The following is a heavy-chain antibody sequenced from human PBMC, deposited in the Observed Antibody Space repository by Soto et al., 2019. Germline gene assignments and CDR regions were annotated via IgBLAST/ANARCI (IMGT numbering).Heavy chain of an antibody. J-gene: IGHJ6*02. CDR2: ITWNRDRI. Sequence: PGGSLRLSCAASGFTFEDHAMHWVRQGPGKGLEWVAGITWNRDRIVYADSVKGRFTISRDNSKNSLYLQMSSLRTEDTALYYCARDILRQCYGMDVWGQGTTVTVSS. V-gene: IGHV3-9*01. CDR1: GFTFEDHA. D-gene: IGHD4-17*01. CDR3: ARDILRQCYGMDV.